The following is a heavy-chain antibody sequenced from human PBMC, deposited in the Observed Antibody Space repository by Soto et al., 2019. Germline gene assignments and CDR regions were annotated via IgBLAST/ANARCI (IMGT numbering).Heavy chain of an antibody. J-gene: IGHJ6*02. CDR3: ARSGGLTYYYYGMDV. CDR1: GGSFSGYY. CDR2: INHSGST. D-gene: IGHD2-8*02. Sequence: SETLSLTCAVYGGSFSGYYWSWIRQPPGKGLEWIGEINHSGSTNYNPSLKSRVTTSVDTSKNQFSLKLSSVTAADTAVYYCARSGGLTYYYYGMDVWGQGTTVTVSS. V-gene: IGHV4-34*01.